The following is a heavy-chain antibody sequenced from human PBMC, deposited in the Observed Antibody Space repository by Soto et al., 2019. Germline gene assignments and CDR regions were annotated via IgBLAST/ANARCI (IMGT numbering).Heavy chain of an antibody. CDR3: AGISSSSPTFDY. CDR1: GYTFTGYY. J-gene: IGHJ4*02. Sequence: ASVKVSCKASGYTFTGYYMHRVRQAPGQGLEWMGWINPNSGGTNYAQKFQGRVTMTRDTSISTAYMEPSRLRSDDTAVYYCAGISSSSPTFDYWGQGTLVTVSS. V-gene: IGHV1-2*02. CDR2: INPNSGGT. D-gene: IGHD6-6*01.